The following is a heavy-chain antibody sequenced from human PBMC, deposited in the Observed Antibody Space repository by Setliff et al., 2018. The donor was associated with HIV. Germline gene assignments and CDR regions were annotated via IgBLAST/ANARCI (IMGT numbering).Heavy chain of an antibody. V-gene: IGHV3-74*01. CDR3: ARGGFNHAFDI. J-gene: IGHJ3*02. D-gene: IGHD2-15*01. CDR2: VNNDGTDT. CDR1: GFTFNSYW. Sequence: GGSLRLSCVASGFTFNSYWMYWVRQAPGKGLVCVSRVNNDGTDTIYADSVKGRFTISRDNAKSTVYLQMGSLSAADTAVYYCARGGFNHAFDIWGQGTMVTVSS.